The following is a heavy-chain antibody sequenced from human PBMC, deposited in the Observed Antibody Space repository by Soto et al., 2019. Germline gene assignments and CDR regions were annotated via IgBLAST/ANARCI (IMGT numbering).Heavy chain of an antibody. CDR1: GYSISAFG. CDR3: ARLPQDYYYHGMDV. V-gene: IGHV5-51*01. Sequence: VELQRVSRKGSGYSISAFGGGQVRQMPGKGLEWMGIIYPSDSDTRYSPSFQGQVTISADKSSRTAYLQWSSLKASDSAMYYCARLPQDYYYHGMDVWGQGTKGTVSS. J-gene: IGHJ6*02. CDR2: IYPSDSDT.